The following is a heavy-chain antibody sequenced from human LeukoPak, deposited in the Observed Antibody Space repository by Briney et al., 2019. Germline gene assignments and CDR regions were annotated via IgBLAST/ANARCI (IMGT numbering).Heavy chain of an antibody. D-gene: IGHD4-11*01. J-gene: IGHJ3*02. V-gene: IGHV3-23*01. Sequence: GGSLRLSCAASGFTFSSYAMSWVRQAPGKGLEWVSAISGSGGSTYYADSVKGRFTISRDNSKNTLYLQMNSLRAEDTAVYYCAILQKVIALPLDAFDIWGQGTMVTVFS. CDR1: GFTFSSYA. CDR3: AILQKVIALPLDAFDI. CDR2: ISGSGGST.